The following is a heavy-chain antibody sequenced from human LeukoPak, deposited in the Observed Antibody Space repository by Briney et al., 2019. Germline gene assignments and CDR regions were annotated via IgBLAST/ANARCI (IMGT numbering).Heavy chain of an antibody. CDR2: IYSGGST. Sequence: PGGSLRLSCAASGFTFRSYEMSWVRQAPGKGLEWVSVIYSGGSTYYADSVKGRFTISRDNSKNTLYLQMNSLRAEDTAVYYCAMGPYDSSGYYGWGQGTLVTVSS. J-gene: IGHJ4*02. CDR3: AMGPYDSSGYYG. CDR1: GFTFRSYE. D-gene: IGHD3-22*01. V-gene: IGHV3-66*01.